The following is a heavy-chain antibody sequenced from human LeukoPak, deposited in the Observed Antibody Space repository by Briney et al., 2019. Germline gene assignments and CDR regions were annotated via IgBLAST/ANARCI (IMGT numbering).Heavy chain of an antibody. CDR3: ARSRLGDFWSGYYHYYYYGMDV. Sequence: SETLSLTCTVSGGSISSYYWSWIRQPPGKGLEWIGEINHSGSTNYNPSLKSRVTISVDTSKNQFSLKLSSVTAADTAVYYCARSRLGDFWSGYYHYYYYGMDVWGQGTTVTVSS. V-gene: IGHV4-34*01. D-gene: IGHD3-3*01. CDR2: INHSGST. J-gene: IGHJ6*02. CDR1: GGSISSYY.